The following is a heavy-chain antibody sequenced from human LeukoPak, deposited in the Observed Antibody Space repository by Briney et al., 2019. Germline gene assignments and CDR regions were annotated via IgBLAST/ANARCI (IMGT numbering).Heavy chain of an antibody. Sequence: GRSLRLSCAASGFTFDDYAMHWVRQALGKGLEWVSGISWNSGSIGYADYVKGRFTISRDNSKNTLYLQMNSLRAEDTAVYYCAKEVTYSSWSLSPTDYWGQGTLVTVSS. CDR3: AKEVTYSSWSLSPTDY. V-gene: IGHV3-9*01. J-gene: IGHJ4*02. CDR2: ISWNSGSI. D-gene: IGHD6-6*01. CDR1: GFTFDDYA.